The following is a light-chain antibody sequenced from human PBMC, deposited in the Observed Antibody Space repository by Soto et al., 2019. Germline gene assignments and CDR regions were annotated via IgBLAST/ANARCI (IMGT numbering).Light chain of an antibody. CDR2: EVS. Sequence: QSALTQPASVSGSPGQSITISCTATSSDVGAYNYVSWYQQHPGKAPKLMIYEVSDRPSGISSRFSGSESGNTASLTISGLQTEDEADYYCSSYTSSSTLFGTGTKLTVL. CDR3: SSYTSSSTL. J-gene: IGLJ1*01. CDR1: SSDVGAYNY. V-gene: IGLV2-14*01.